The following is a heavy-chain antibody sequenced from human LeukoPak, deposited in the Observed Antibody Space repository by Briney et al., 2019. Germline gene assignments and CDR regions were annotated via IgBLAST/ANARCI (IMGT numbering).Heavy chain of an antibody. Sequence: ASVKVSCKASGYTFTSYDINWVRQATGQGLEWMGWMNPNSGNTGYAQKFQGRVTVTRDTSTSTVYMELSSLRSEGTAVYYCARVAAVAGMNFDYWGQGTLVTVSS. J-gene: IGHJ4*02. V-gene: IGHV1-8*01. CDR3: ARVAAVAGMNFDY. CDR2: MNPNSGNT. CDR1: GYTFTSYD. D-gene: IGHD6-19*01.